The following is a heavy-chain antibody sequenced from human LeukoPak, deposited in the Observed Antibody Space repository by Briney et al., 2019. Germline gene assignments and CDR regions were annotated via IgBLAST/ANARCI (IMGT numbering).Heavy chain of an antibody. Sequence: SQTLSLTCAISGDGLSVSSDVWNWVRQSPSRGLEWLGRTYYKSKWHNDYDVSVKSRITISTHTSKNQFSLHLNSVTPEDTAVYYCARDADWGYDAYDIWGQGTMVTVSS. V-gene: IGHV6-1*01. D-gene: IGHD7-27*01. CDR1: GDGLSVSSDV. CDR2: TYYKSKWHN. CDR3: ARDADWGYDAYDI. J-gene: IGHJ3*02.